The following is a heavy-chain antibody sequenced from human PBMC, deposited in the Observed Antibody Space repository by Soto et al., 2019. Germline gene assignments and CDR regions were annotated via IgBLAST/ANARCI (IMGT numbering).Heavy chain of an antibody. J-gene: IGHJ6*02. V-gene: IGHV1-46*01. CDR1: GYTFTSYY. CDR2: INPSGGST. CDR3: ARGLWFGELEHPRKYYYYGMDV. Sequence: ASVKVSCKASGYTFTSYYMHWVRQAPGQGLEWMGIINPSGGSTSYAQKFQGRVTMTRDTSTSTVYMELSSLRSEDTAVYYCARGLWFGELEHPRKYYYYGMDVWGQGTTVTVSS. D-gene: IGHD3-10*01.